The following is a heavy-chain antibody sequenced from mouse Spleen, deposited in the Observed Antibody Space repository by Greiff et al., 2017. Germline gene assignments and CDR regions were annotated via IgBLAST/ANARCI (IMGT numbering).Heavy chain of an antibody. V-gene: IGHV3-2*02. CDR1: GYSITSDYA. CDR2: ISYSGST. Sequence: EVQLQESGPGLVKPSQSLSLTCTVTGYSITSDYAWNWIRQFPGNKLEWMGYISYSGSTSYNPSLKSRISITRDTSKNQFFLQLNSVTTEDTATYYCARYYDYDEGLYYYAMDYWGQGTSVTVSS. CDR3: ARYYDYDEGLYYYAMDY. J-gene: IGHJ4*01. D-gene: IGHD2-4*01.